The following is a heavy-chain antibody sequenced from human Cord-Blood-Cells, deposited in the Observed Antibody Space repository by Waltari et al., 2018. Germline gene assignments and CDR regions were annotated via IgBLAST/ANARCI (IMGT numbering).Heavy chain of an antibody. D-gene: IGHD1-26*01. J-gene: IGHJ4*02. V-gene: IGHV3-33*01. CDR3: ARKVGHFDY. CDR1: GFTFSSYG. CDR2: IWYDGSNK. Sequence: QVQLVESGGGVVQPGRSLRLSCAASGFTFSSYGMHWVRQAPGKGLECVAVIWYDGSNKYYADSVKGRFTISRDNSKNTLYLQMNSLRAEDTAVYYCARKVGHFDYWGQGTLVTVSS.